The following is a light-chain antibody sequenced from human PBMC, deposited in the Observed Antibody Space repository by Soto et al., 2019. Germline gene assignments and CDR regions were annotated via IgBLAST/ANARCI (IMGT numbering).Light chain of an antibody. J-gene: IGKJ1*01. Sequence: EIVMTQSPATLSVSPGGRATLSCRASQSISDTLAWYQQKPGQAPRLLIYSASSRATGIPDRFSGSGSGTDFTLTISRLEPEDFAVYYCHHYGSSPSWTFGQGTKVEVK. V-gene: IGKV3-20*01. CDR1: QSISDT. CDR3: HHYGSSPSWT. CDR2: SAS.